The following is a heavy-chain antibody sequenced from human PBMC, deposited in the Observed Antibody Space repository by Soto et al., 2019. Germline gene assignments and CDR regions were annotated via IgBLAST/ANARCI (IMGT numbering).Heavy chain of an antibody. CDR2: IIPVIDTA. D-gene: IGHD2-2*01. CDR3: ARGSGAAAMDI. J-gene: IGHJ3*02. V-gene: IGHV1-69*06. CDR1: GGAFN. Sequence: QLQLVQSGAEVKKPGSSVTVSCKVSGGAFNIRWVRQAPGQGLELMGGIIPVIDTANYARKFQGRVVISADTPTNIVDMEMMSLTFGDMAVSYFARGSGAAAMDIWRQGT.